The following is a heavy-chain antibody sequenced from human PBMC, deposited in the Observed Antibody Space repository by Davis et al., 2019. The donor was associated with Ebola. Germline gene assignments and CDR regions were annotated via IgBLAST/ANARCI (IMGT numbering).Heavy chain of an antibody. CDR2: ISGSSTYI. CDR3: TREGRSWFFDN. J-gene: IGHJ4*02. Sequence: PGGSLRLSCEVSAFTRFSAYAMNWVRQAPGKGLEWVSSISGSSTYIYYADSVKGRFTISRDNAKNSLYLEMNSLRAEDTAVYYCTREGRSWFFDNWGQGALVAVSS. CDR1: AFTRFSAYA. D-gene: IGHD6-13*01. V-gene: IGHV3-21*01.